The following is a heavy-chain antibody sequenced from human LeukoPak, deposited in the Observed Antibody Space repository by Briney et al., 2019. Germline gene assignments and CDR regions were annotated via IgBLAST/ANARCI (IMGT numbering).Heavy chain of an antibody. D-gene: IGHD2-15*01. Sequence: SETLSLTCTVSGGSISSSSYYWGWIRQPLGKGLEWIGSIYYSGSTYYNPSLKSRVTISVDTSKNRFSLKLSSVTAADTTVYYCARQSLVVQAFDYWGQGTLVTVSS. CDR1: GGSISSSSYY. J-gene: IGHJ4*02. CDR3: ARQSLVVQAFDY. CDR2: IYYSGST. V-gene: IGHV4-39*01.